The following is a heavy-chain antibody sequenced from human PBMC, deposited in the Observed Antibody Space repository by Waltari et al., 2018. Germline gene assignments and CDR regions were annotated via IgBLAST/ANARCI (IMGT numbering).Heavy chain of an antibody. D-gene: IGHD5-12*01. CDR1: GGSITSARHY. CDR3: ATYIGASVGTASFDV. Sequence: QLQLQESGPGLVKPSETLSLTCSGSGGSITSARHYWGWIRQPPGQGLEWIGTISYSATTYNSPSLQSRVTISRDTSKNQLSLKLDSVTASDTAVYYCATYIGASVGTASFDVWGQGTMVTVSS. V-gene: IGHV4-39*01. CDR2: ISYSATT. J-gene: IGHJ3*01.